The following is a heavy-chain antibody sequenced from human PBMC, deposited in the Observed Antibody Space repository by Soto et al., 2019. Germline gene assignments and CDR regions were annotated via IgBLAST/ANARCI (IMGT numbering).Heavy chain of an antibody. CDR1: GGSIAIYY. J-gene: IGHJ5*02. CDR3: AREARISAPGGYGLHP. Sequence: SETLSLTCSVSGGSIAIYYCSWNRPLPGKGLECIGYVYNNGRTSYNPSMKMRVKISVDRSKNQFSLNLSSVTAAATAVYYCAREARISAPGGYGLHPWGQGTLVTVSS. D-gene: IGHD6-13*01. V-gene: IGHV4-59*01. CDR2: VYNNGRT.